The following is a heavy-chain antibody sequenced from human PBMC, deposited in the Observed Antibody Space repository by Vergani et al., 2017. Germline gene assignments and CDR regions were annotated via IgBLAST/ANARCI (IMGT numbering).Heavy chain of an antibody. CDR3: ARDDCSSTICYTDFGLDY. CDR2: ISAYNGNT. Sequence: QVQLVQSGAEVKKPGASVKVSCKASGYTFSAYFIHWVRQAPGHGLEWMGWISAYNGNTIYAQKFQGRVIMTTDTSTSTAYMELRSLKSDDTAVYYCARDDCSSTICYTDFGLDYWGQGTLVTVSS. J-gene: IGHJ4*02. V-gene: IGHV1-18*04. D-gene: IGHD2-2*02. CDR1: GYTFSAYF.